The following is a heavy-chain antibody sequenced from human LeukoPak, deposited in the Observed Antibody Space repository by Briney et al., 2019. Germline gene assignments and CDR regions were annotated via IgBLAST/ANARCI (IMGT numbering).Heavy chain of an antibody. V-gene: IGHV4-30-4*01. CDR3: ARERPQGLGRAFDI. CDR2: IYYSGST. D-gene: IGHD3-22*01. CDR1: GGSISSGDYY. J-gene: IGHJ3*02. Sequence: SETLSLTCTVSGGSISSGDYYWSWIRQPPGKGLEWIGYIYYSGSTYYNPSLKSRVTISVDPSKNQFSLKLSSVTAADTAVYYCARERPQGLGRAFDIWGQGTMVTVSS.